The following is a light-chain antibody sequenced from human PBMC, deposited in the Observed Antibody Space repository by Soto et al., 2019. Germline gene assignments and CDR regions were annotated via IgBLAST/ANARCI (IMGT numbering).Light chain of an antibody. CDR3: CSYAGSSTYV. CDR2: EGS. V-gene: IGLV2-23*01. Sequence: QSVLTQPASVSGSPGQSITISCTGTSSDVGSYNLVSWYQQHPGKAPKLMIYEGSKRPSGVSNRFSGSKSGNTAYLTISGLQAEDEADYYCCSYAGSSTYVFGTGNKLTVL. J-gene: IGLJ1*01. CDR1: SSDVGSYNL.